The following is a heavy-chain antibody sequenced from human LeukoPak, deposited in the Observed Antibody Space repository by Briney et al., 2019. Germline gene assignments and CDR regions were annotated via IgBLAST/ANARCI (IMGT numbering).Heavy chain of an antibody. CDR2: INGRGIT. V-gene: IGHV3-23*01. J-gene: IGHJ4*02. D-gene: IGHD4-17*01. CDR1: GFTFSSYT. Sequence: GGSLRLSCAASGFTFSSYTMSWVRQAPGEGLEWLSAINGRGITYYAGSVKGRFTISRDNSENTLYLQMNSLTVDDTAVYFCAKERQTGDYFTSDYWGQGTLVTVSS. CDR3: AKERQTGDYFTSDY.